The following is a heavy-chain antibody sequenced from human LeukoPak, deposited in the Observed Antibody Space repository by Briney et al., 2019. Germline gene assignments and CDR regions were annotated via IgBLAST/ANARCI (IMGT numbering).Heavy chain of an antibody. Sequence: GGSLRLSCAASGFTFSSYSMNWVRQAPGKGLEWVSSISSRSDYTYYADSLKGRFTISRDNAKNSVYLQMNSLRAEDTAVYYCARDTGPAAATWFDPWGQGTLVTASS. V-gene: IGHV3-21*01. CDR1: GFTFSSYS. D-gene: IGHD2-2*01. CDR3: ARDTGPAAATWFDP. CDR2: ISSRSDYT. J-gene: IGHJ5*02.